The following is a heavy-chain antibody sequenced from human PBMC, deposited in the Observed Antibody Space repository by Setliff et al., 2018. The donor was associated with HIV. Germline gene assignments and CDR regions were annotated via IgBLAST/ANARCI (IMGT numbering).Heavy chain of an antibody. V-gene: IGHV4-39*01. CDR2: IYYTGSP. CDR3: ASTYYYDSLHFHH. D-gene: IGHD3-22*01. J-gene: IGHJ1*01. CDR1: GFTVSRNY. Sequence: PGGSLRLSCAASGFTVSRNYMSWVRQAPGKGLEWIGGIYYTGSPFYNPSLKSRVTISVDTSKNQFSLKFSSVTAADTAVYYCASTYYYDSLHFHHWGQGTLVTVSS.